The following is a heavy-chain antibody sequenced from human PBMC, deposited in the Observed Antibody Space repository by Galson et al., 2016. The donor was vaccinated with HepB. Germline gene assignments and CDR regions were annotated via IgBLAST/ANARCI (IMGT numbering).Heavy chain of an antibody. V-gene: IGHV3-48*02. J-gene: IGHJ4*01. Sequence: SLRLSCAASAFSFSSYSMNWVRQAPGKGLEWISYISSTRTITYYAVSVKGRFAISRDNAKNSLYLQMDSLRDDDTAVYYCARKSPFGPFDYWGHGTLVSVSS. CDR1: AFSFSSYS. CDR2: ISSTRTIT. D-gene: IGHD2/OR15-2a*01. CDR3: ARKSPFGPFDY.